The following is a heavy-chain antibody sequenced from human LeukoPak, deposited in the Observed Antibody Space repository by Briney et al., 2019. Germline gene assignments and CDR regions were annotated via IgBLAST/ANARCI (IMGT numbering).Heavy chain of an antibody. CDR1: GGSFSGYY. J-gene: IGHJ4*02. Sequence: SETLSLTCAVYGGSFSGYYWSWIRQPPGKGLEWIGEINHSGSTNYNPSLKSRVTISVDTSKNQFSLKLSSVTAADTAVYYCARRIAAAPYYFDYWGQGTLVTVSS. D-gene: IGHD6-13*01. CDR2: INHSGST. CDR3: ARRIAAAPYYFDY. V-gene: IGHV4-34*01.